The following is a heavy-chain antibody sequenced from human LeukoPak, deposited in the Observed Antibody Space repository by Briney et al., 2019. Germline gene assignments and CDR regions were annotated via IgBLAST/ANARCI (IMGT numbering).Heavy chain of an antibody. CDR2: IYSTGNT. D-gene: IGHD3-10*01. Sequence: SVTLSLTCTVSGGSISSDYWSWIRQPAGKGLEWIGRIYSTGNTNYSPSFKSRVTMSVDTSKNQFSPKLRSVTAADTAVYYCARSDGYGLVDIWGQGTMVTVSS. J-gene: IGHJ3*02. V-gene: IGHV4-4*07. CDR1: GGSISSDY. CDR3: ARSDGYGLVDI.